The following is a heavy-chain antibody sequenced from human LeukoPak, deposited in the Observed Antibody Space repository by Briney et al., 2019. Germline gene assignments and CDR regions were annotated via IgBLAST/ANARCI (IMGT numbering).Heavy chain of an antibody. Sequence: PGGSLRLSCAASGFTFSSYWMHWVRQAPGKGLVWVSRINSDGSRTNYADSVKGRFTISRDNAKNTLYLRMNSLRAEDTAVYYCARGGHSAVAGATGLDAFDIWGQGTMVTVSS. CDR3: ARGGHSAVAGATGLDAFDI. D-gene: IGHD6-19*01. CDR1: GFTFSSYW. CDR2: INSDGSRT. V-gene: IGHV3-74*01. J-gene: IGHJ3*02.